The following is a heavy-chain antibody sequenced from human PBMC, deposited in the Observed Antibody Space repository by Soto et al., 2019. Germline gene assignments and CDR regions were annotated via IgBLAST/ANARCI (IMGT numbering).Heavy chain of an antibody. V-gene: IGHV4-59*08. J-gene: IGHJ4*02. CDR2: IYYSGST. CDR3: ARHVVGATLLSDYFDY. Sequence: SETLSLTCTVSGGSISSYYWSWIRQPPGKGLEWIGYIYYSGSTNYNPSLKSRVTISVDTSKNQFSLKLSSVTAADTAVYYCARHVVGATLLSDYFDYWGQGTLVTVSS. D-gene: IGHD1-26*01. CDR1: GGSISSYY.